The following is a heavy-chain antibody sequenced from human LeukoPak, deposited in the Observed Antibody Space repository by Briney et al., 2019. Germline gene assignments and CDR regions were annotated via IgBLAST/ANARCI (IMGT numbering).Heavy chain of an antibody. V-gene: IGHV3-11*01. CDR2: ISSSGSTI. D-gene: IGHD2-15*01. J-gene: IGHJ4*02. CDR1: GFTFSDYY. CDR3: ASSSYCSGGSCYFDY. Sequence: GRSLRLSCAASGFTFSDYYMSWIRQAPGKGLEWVSYISSSGSTIYYADSVKGRFTISRDNAKNSLYLQMNSLRAEDTAVYYCASSSYCSGGSCYFDYWGQGTLVTVSS.